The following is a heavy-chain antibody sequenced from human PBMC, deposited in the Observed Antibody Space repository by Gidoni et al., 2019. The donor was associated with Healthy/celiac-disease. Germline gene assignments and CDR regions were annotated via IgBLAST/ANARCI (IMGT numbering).Heavy chain of an antibody. J-gene: IGHJ6*02. D-gene: IGHD3-3*01. CDR3: ARDRGGDFWSGYYTAYYYYGMDV. CDR2: INPSGGST. V-gene: IGHV1-46*01. Sequence: QVQLVQSGAAVKKPGASVTVSCKASGYTFTRYYMHWVLPAPGQGLEWMGIINPSGGSTSYAQKFQGRVTMTRDTSTSTVYMELSSLRSEDTAVYYCARDRGGDFWSGYYTAYYYYGMDVWGQGTTVTVSS. CDR1: GYTFTRYY.